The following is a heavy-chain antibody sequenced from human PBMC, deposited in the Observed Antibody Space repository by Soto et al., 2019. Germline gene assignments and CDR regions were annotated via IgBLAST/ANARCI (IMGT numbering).Heavy chain of an antibody. V-gene: IGHV4-59*01. D-gene: IGHD5-12*01. CDR3: ARGSGYSGYGDFDY. CDR2: IYYSGST. CDR1: GGSISSYY. Sequence: SETLSLTCTVSGGSISSYYWSWIRQPPGKGLEWIGYIYYSGSTNYNPSLKSRVTISVDTSKNQFSLKLSSVTAADTAVYYCARGSGYSGYGDFDYWGQGTLVTVYS. J-gene: IGHJ4*02.